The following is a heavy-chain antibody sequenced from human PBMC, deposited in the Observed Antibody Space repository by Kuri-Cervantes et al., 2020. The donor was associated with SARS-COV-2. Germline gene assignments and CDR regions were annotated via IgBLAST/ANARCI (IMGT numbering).Heavy chain of an antibody. CDR1: GFTLTTKGMR. CDR3: AREGISVVGTDYFDY. V-gene: IGHV2-70*04. D-gene: IGHD6-19*01. Sequence: SGPTLVKPTQTLTLTCTASGFTLTTKGMRVSWIRQPPGKALEWLARLDWDEDKFYSSSLKTRLTISKDTSKNQVVLTMTNVDPVDTATYFCAREGISVVGTDYFDYWGQGILVTVSS. J-gene: IGHJ4*02. CDR2: LDWDEDK.